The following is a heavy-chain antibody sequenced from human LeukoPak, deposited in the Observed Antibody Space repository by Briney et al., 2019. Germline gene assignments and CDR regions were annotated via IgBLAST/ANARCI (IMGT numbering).Heavy chain of an antibody. CDR3: ARVNSSGWEFDY. CDR1: GGTFSSYA. CDR2: IIPILGIA. J-gene: IGHJ4*02. D-gene: IGHD6-19*01. V-gene: IGHV1-69*04. Sequence: GASVKVSCKASGGTFSSYAISWVRQAPGQGLEWMGRIIPILGIANYAQKFQGRVTITADKSTSTAYMEPSSLRSEDTAVYYCARVNSSGWEFDYWGQGTLVTVSS.